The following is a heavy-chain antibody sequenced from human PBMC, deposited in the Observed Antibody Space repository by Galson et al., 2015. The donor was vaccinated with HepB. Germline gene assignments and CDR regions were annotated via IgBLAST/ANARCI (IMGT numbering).Heavy chain of an antibody. CDR2: IYSGGST. D-gene: IGHD3-9*01. J-gene: IGHJ6*02. Sequence: SLRLSCAASGFTVSSNYMSWVRQAPGKGLEWVSVIYSGGSTYYADSVKGRFTISRDNSKNTLYLQMNSLRAEDTAVYYCARDRHSDWGMDVWGQGTTVTVSS. V-gene: IGHV3-66*01. CDR1: GFTVSSNY. CDR3: ARDRHSDWGMDV.